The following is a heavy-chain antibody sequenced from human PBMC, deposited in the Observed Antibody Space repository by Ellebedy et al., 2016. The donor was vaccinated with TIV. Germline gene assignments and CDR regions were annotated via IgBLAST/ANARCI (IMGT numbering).Heavy chain of an antibody. J-gene: IGHJ4*02. CDR1: GGSIRSSSYY. D-gene: IGHD3-10*01. CDR3: ARVSYYYGTSYYFDN. CDR2: IYYSGST. V-gene: IGHV4-39*07. Sequence: MPSETLSLTCTVSGGSIRSSSYYWGWIRQPPGKGLEWIGSIYYSGSTYYNPSLESRLTVSVDTSKNQFSLKLKSVTAADTAVYFCARVSYYYGTSYYFDNWGQGTLVTVSS.